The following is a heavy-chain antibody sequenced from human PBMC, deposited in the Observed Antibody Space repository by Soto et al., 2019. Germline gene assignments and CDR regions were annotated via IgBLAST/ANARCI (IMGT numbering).Heavy chain of an antibody. Sequence: SETLSLTCTVSGGSISSYYWSWIRQPAGKGLEWIGRIDSSGNTNYNPSLKSRVSMSVDTSKNQFSLKLRSVTAADTAAYYCARWGPRGHYGGGSCYSGDYWGQGTLVTVSS. D-gene: IGHD2-15*01. J-gene: IGHJ4*02. V-gene: IGHV4-4*07. CDR2: IDSSGNT. CDR3: ARWGPRGHYGGGSCYSGDY. CDR1: GGSISSYY.